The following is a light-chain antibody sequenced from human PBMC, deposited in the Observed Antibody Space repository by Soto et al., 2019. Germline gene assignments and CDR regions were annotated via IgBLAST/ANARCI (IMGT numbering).Light chain of an antibody. Sequence: QSALTQPTSLSGTPGQRVTISCSGSNSNIGRYSVNWYQHFPGTAPKILIYSDDERPSGVPDRFSGSKSGTSASLAISGLQSEDEAEYYCAAWDDNLNGPLFGGGTKVTVL. J-gene: IGLJ3*02. CDR1: NSNIGRYS. CDR2: SDD. CDR3: AAWDDNLNGPL. V-gene: IGLV1-44*01.